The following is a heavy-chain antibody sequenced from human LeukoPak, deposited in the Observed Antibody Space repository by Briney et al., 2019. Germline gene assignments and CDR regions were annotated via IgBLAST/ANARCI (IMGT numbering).Heavy chain of an antibody. CDR2: MNPNSGNT. CDR1: GYTLTELS. Sequence: ASVKVSCKVSGYTLTELSMHWVRQATGQGLEWMGWMNPNSGNTGYAQKFQGRVTITRNTSISTAYMELSSLRSEDTAVYYCARTRPHSGTNAFDIWGQGTMVTVSS. V-gene: IGHV1-8*03. J-gene: IGHJ3*02. D-gene: IGHD1-26*01. CDR3: ARTRPHSGTNAFDI.